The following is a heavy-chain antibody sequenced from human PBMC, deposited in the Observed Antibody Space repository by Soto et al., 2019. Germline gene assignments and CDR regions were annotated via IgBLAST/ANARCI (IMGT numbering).Heavy chain of an antibody. CDR2: IYYSGST. CDR3: ARAYYDFWSGSDHNWFDP. CDR1: GGSISSGGYY. D-gene: IGHD3-3*01. V-gene: IGHV4-31*03. Sequence: QVQLQESGPGLVKPSQTLSLTCTVSGGSISSGGYYWSWIRQHPGKGLEWIGYIYYSGSTYYNPSLKSRVTLSVDTSKNQFSLKLSSVTAADTAVYYCARAYYDFWSGSDHNWFDPWGQGTLVTVSS. J-gene: IGHJ5*02.